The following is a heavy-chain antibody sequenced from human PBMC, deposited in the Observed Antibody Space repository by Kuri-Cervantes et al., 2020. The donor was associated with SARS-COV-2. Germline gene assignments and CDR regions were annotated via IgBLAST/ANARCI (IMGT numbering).Heavy chain of an antibody. D-gene: IGHD3-3*01. Sequence: GESLKISFAASGFTFSSYAMSWVRQAPGKGLEWVTAISGSGGSTYYADTVKGRFTISRDNSKNTLYLQMNTLRAEDTAVYYCAKSSTITIFGVVIIPEYFQHWGQGTLVTVSS. CDR2: ISGSGGST. CDR1: GFTFSSYA. J-gene: IGHJ1*01. V-gene: IGHV3-23*01. CDR3: AKSSTITIFGVVIIPEYFQH.